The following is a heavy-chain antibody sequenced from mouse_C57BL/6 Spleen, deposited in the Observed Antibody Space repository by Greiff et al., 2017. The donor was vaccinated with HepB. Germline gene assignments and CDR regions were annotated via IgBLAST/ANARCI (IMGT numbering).Heavy chain of an antibody. CDR2: ILPGSGST. CDR1: GYTFTGYW. Sequence: VKLMESGAELMKPGASVKLSCKATGYTFTGYWIEWVKQRPGHGLEWIGEILPGSGSTNYNEKFKGKATFTADTSSNTAYMQISSLTTEESAIYYCARNGIKIGRDYAMDYWGQGTSVTVSS. V-gene: IGHV1-9*01. D-gene: IGHD2-1*01. CDR3: ARNGIKIGRDYAMDY. J-gene: IGHJ4*01.